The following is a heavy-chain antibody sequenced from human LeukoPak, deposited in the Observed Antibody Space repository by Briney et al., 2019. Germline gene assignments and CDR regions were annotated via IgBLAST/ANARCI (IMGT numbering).Heavy chain of an antibody. CDR2: IYHSGST. CDR1: GYSISSGYY. J-gene: IGHJ6*03. Sequence: SETLSLTCAVSGYSISSGYYWGWIRQPPGKGLEWIGSIYHSGSTYYNPSLKSRVTISVDTSKNQFSLKLSSVTAADTAVYYCARRARSIRPVYHYMDVWGKGTTVTVSS. V-gene: IGHV4-38-2*01. CDR3: ARRARSIRPVYHYMDV.